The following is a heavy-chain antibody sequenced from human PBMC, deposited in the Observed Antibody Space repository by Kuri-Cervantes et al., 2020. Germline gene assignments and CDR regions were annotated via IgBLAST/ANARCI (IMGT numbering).Heavy chain of an antibody. J-gene: IGHJ4*02. CDR2: INAGNGNT. CDR3: ARGLPGVNLRSYYDS. V-gene: IGHV1-3*01. D-gene: IGHD2-8*01. CDR1: GYTFTSYG. Sequence: ASVKVSCKASGYTFTSYGISWVRQAPGQGLEWMGWINAGNGNTKYSQKFQGRVTITRDTSASTAYMELSSLRSEDTAVFYCARGLPGVNLRSYYDSWGQGTLVTVSS.